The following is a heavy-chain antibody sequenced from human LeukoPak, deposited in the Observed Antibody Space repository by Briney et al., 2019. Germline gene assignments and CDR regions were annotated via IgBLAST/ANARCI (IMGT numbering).Heavy chain of an antibody. Sequence: PSETLSLTCTVSGGSISSGDYYWSWIRQPPGKGLEWIGYIYYSGSTYYNPSLKSRVTISVDTSKNQFSLKLSSVTAADTAVYYCARLAYLGREYYYYYMDVWGKGTTVTVSS. CDR2: IYYSGST. V-gene: IGHV4-30-4*08. CDR3: ARLAYLGREYYYYYMDV. J-gene: IGHJ6*03. CDR1: GGSISSGDYY. D-gene: IGHD7-27*01.